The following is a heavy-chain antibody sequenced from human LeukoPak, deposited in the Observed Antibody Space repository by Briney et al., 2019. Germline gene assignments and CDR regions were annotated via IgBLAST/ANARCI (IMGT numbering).Heavy chain of an antibody. CDR2: ISYDGSNK. D-gene: IGHD3-22*01. Sequence: GGSLRLSCAASGFTFSSYDMHWVRQAPGKGLEWVAVISYDGSNKYYADSVKGRFTISRDNSKNTLYLQMNSLRAEDTAVYYCARDRPVDDTRYYYYGMDVWGQGTTVTVSS. V-gene: IGHV3-30-3*01. CDR3: ARDRPVDDTRYYYYGMDV. CDR1: GFTFSSYD. J-gene: IGHJ6*02.